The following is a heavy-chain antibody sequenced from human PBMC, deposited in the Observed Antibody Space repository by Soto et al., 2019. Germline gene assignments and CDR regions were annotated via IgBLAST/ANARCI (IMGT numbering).Heavy chain of an antibody. D-gene: IGHD6-19*01. CDR1: GFTFSSYA. Sequence: QVQLVESGGGVVQPGRSLRLSCAASGFTFSSYAMHWVRQAPGKGPEWVAVISYDGSSKTYADSVKGQFTISRDNSKNSLFLQMNNLRPDDTAVYYCARRNSDYSSVWSDAFDIWGQGTMVTVSS. J-gene: IGHJ3*02. CDR3: ARRNSDYSSVWSDAFDI. V-gene: IGHV3-30-3*01. CDR2: ISYDGSSK.